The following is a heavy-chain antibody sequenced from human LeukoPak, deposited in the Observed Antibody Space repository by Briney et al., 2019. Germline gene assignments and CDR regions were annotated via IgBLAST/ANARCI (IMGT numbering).Heavy chain of an antibody. J-gene: IGHJ3*02. CDR2: IYSDSST. CDR1: GFTVSSNY. V-gene: IGHV3-53*01. D-gene: IGHD3-22*01. CDR3: ARWSTARNYYYDTSGYYSREAFDI. Sequence: PGGSLRLSCAASGFTVSSNYMAWVRQAPGKGLEWVSLIYSDSSTYYADSVKGRFTISRDNSKNTLYLQMRSLRAEDTAVYYCARWSTARNYYYDTSGYYSREAFDIWGQGTMVTVSS.